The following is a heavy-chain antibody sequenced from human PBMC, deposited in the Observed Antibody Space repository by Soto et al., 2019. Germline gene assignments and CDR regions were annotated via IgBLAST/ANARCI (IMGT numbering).Heavy chain of an antibody. CDR3: AKFRGQVPAEYHLDH. Sequence: EVQLLESGGGLVQPEGSLRLSCAASGFTFSNFAMSWVRQAPGKGLEWISSFYGSGNGPMYEDSVKGRFTISRDNSKNTLYLQMNSLRAEDTAVYYCAKFRGQVPAEYHLDHWGQGTLVTVSS. D-gene: IGHD3-10*01. CDR1: GFTFSNFA. J-gene: IGHJ4*02. CDR2: FYGSGNGP. V-gene: IGHV3-23*05.